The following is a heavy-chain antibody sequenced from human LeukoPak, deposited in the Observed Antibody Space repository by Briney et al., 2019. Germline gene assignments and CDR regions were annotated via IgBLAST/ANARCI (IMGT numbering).Heavy chain of an antibody. D-gene: IGHD3-16*01. CDR2: ISAYNGNT. J-gene: IGHJ3*02. CDR3: ARDLGEYRSDAFDI. Sequence: ASVKVSCKASGGTFSSYAISWVRQAPGQGLEWMGWISAYNGNTNYAQKLQGRVTMTTDTSTSTAYMELRSLRSDDTAVYYCARDLGEYRSDAFDIWGQGTMATVSS. CDR1: GGTFSSYA. V-gene: IGHV1-18*01.